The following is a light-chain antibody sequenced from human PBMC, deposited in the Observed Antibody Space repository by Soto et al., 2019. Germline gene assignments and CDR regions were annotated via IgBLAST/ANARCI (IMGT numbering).Light chain of an antibody. Sequence: QSALTQPASVSGSPGQSITISCTGTGSDVGVYNYVSWYQQYPGKAPKIMIYDVSKRPSGVPDRFSGSKSDNTASLTISGLQAEDEADYYCCSYAGSYTFVFGIGTKLTVL. CDR2: DVS. CDR3: CSYAGSYTFV. V-gene: IGLV2-11*01. J-gene: IGLJ1*01. CDR1: GSDVGVYNY.